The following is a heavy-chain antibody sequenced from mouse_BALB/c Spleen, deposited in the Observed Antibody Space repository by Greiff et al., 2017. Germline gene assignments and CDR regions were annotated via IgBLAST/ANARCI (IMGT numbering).Heavy chain of an antibody. Sequence: VQLQQSGPELVKPGASVKISCKASGYSFTGYFMNWVMQSHGKSLEWIGRINPYNGDTFYNQKFKGKATLTVDKSSSTAHMELRSLASEDSAVYYCARDGYYLHWYFDVWGAGTTVTVSS. CDR1: GYSFTGYF. CDR2: INPYNGDT. D-gene: IGHD2-3*01. CDR3: ARDGYYLHWYFDV. J-gene: IGHJ1*01. V-gene: IGHV1-20*02.